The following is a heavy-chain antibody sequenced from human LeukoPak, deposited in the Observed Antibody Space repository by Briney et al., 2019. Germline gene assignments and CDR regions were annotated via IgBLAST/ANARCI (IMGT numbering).Heavy chain of an antibody. CDR3: AKAPPIITLIGFGYYFDS. CDR1: GFTFNSFA. V-gene: IGHV3-23*01. J-gene: IGHJ4*02. CDR2: ITDSGANT. Sequence: GGSLRLSCAASGFTFNSFAMSWVRHAPGKGLEWVSTITDSGANTYYADSVKGRFTISRDNSGTTLFLQMNSLRVEDAALYYCAKAPPIITLIGFGYYFDSWGLGTLVTVSS. D-gene: IGHD3-22*01.